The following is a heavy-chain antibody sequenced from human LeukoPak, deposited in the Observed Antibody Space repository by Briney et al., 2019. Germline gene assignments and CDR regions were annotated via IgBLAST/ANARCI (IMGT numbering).Heavy chain of an antibody. CDR3: ARGMPFDY. CDR1: GGSIGSGGYS. J-gene: IGHJ4*02. V-gene: IGHV4-30-2*01. D-gene: IGHD2-2*01. Sequence: PSETLSLTCAVSGGSIGSGGYSWSWIRQPPGKGLEWIGYIYHSGSTYYNPSLKSRVTISVDRSKNQFSLKLSSVTAADTAVYYCARGMPFDYWGQGTLVTVSS. CDR2: IYHSGST.